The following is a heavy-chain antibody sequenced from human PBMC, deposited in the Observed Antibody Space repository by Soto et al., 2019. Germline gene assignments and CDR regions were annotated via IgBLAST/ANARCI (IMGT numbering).Heavy chain of an antibody. CDR1: GFTFSSYG. J-gene: IGHJ4*02. D-gene: IGHD2-15*01. CDR3: AKDSDCSGGSCYSWPGY. Sequence: GGSLRLSCAASGFTFSSYGMHWVRQAPGKGLEWVAVISYDGSNKYYADSVKGRFTISRDNSKNTLYLQMNSLRAEDTAVYYCAKDSDCSGGSCYSWPGYWGQGXLVTVSS. V-gene: IGHV3-30*18. CDR2: ISYDGSNK.